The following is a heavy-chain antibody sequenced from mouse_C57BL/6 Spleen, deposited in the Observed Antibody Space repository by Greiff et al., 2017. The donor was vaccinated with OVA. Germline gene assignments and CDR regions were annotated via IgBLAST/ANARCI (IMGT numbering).Heavy chain of an antibody. J-gene: IGHJ2*01. CDR3: ARSSRLIYDGYPFDY. V-gene: IGHV14-2*01. CDR2: IDPEDGET. D-gene: IGHD2-3*01. CDR1: GFNIKDYY. Sequence: EVQLVESGAELVKPGASVKLSCTASGFNIKDYYMHWVKQRTEQGLEWIGRIDPEDGETKYAPKFQGKATITADTSSNTAYLQLSSLASEDTAVYYCARSSRLIYDGYPFDYWGQGTTLTVSS.